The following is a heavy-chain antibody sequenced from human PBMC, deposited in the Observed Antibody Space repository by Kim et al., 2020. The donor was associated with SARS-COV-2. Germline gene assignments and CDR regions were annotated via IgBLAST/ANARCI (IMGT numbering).Heavy chain of an antibody. CDR2: INHSGST. D-gene: IGHD3-3*01. V-gene: IGHV4-34*01. Sequence: SETLSLTCAVYGGSFSGYYWSWIRQPPGKGLEWIGEINHSGSTNYNPSLKSRVTISVDTSKNQFSLKLSSVTAADTAVHYCSRRGLRGSGYGLVYYYMDVWGKRTTVPVSS. J-gene: IGHJ6*03. CDR1: GGSFSGYY. CDR3: SRRGLRGSGYGLVYYYMDV.